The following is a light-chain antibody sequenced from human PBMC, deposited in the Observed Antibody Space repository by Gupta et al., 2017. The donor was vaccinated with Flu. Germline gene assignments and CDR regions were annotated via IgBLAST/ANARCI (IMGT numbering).Light chain of an antibody. V-gene: IGLV2-14*01. Sequence: SALTPPASVSGSPGQSIALSCPGPSSDVGGYNYVSWYQQHPGKAPKLMIYEVSNRPSGVSNRFTGSKSGNTASLTISGLQAEDEADYYCSSYTSSSSLGVFGTGTKVTVL. CDR3: SSYTSSSSLGV. J-gene: IGLJ1*01. CDR2: EVS. CDR1: SSDVGGYNY.